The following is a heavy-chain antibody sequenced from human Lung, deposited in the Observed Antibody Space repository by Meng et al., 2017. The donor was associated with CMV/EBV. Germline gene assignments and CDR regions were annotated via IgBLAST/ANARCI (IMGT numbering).Heavy chain of an antibody. CDR3: AKDHMLSYFDY. D-gene: IGHD2-8*01. V-gene: IGHV3-23*03. Sequence: ESLKISXAASGFTLSNYAMSWVRQAPGKGLEWVSVIYSGDSSTHYADSVKGRFTISRDNSKNTLYLQMNSLRAEDTAVYYCAKDHMLSYFDYWGQGTLVTVSS. CDR1: GFTLSNYA. CDR2: IYSGDSST. J-gene: IGHJ4*02.